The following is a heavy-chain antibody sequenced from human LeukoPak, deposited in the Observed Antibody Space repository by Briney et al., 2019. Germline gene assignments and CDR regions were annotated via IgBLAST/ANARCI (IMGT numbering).Heavy chain of an antibody. D-gene: IGHD2-15*01. CDR2: IYYSGST. Sequence: SETLSLTCAVYGGSFSGSYWSWIRQPPGKGLEWIGSIYYSGSTYYNPSLKSRVTISVDTSKNQFSLKLSSVTAADTAVYYCVRVRVRRVVAARGAFDIWGQGTMVIVSS. CDR3: VRVRVRRVVAARGAFDI. J-gene: IGHJ3*02. V-gene: IGHV4-34*01. CDR1: GGSFSGSY.